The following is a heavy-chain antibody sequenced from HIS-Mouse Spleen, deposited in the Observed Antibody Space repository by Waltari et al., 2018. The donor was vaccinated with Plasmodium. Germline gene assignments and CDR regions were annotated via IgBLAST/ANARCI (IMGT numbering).Heavy chain of an antibody. CDR2: INHSGNT. CDR3: ASSGSGSYYY. D-gene: IGHD3-10*01. CDR1: GASFSGYY. Sequence: QVQLQQWGAGLLKPSETLSLTCAVSGASFSGYYWSWIRQPPGKGLEWIGEINHSGNTNYNPSLKSRVTISVDTSKNQFSLKLSSVTAADTAVYYCASSGSGSYYYWGQGTLVTVSS. J-gene: IGHJ4*02. V-gene: IGHV4-34*01.